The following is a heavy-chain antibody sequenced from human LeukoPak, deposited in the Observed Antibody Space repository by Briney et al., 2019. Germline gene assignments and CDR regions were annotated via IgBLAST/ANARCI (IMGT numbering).Heavy chain of an antibody. CDR1: GGSISSYY. D-gene: IGHD6-19*01. CDR2: IHTSGST. Sequence: ETLSLTCTVSGGSISSYYWSWIRQPAGKGLDWIGRIHTSGSTNYNPSLKSRVTMSVDTSKNQFSLKVTSVTAADTAVYYCARAWQWLPLDSWGQGTLVTVSS. V-gene: IGHV4-4*07. CDR3: ARAWQWLPLDS. J-gene: IGHJ4*02.